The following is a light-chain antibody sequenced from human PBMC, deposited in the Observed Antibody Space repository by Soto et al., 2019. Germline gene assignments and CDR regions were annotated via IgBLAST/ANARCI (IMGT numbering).Light chain of an antibody. CDR2: AAS. J-gene: IGKJ3*01. V-gene: IGKV1-39*01. CDR3: QQNYGTPPEGFT. Sequence: DIQMTQSPSSLSASVGDRVTITCRASQSISSYLNWYQQKPGKAPKVLMYAASSLQRGVPSRFSGSGSGTDFTLTISSLQPEDFATYYCQQNYGTPPEGFTFGPGTKVDIK. CDR1: QSISSY.